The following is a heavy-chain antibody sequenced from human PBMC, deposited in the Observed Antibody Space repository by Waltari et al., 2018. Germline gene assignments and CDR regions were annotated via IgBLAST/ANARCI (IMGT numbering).Heavy chain of an antibody. D-gene: IGHD1-26*01. CDR1: GGDFGSYA. Sequence: DRPVQSGAEEKEPGSSATVSCKASGGDFGSYAITWVRQAPGHGLEWVGGMIPIYGTPNFAQKFQGRVTFTADESTTTAYMELTSLKSEDTAIYYCARRNLGYAFDIWGQGTLVTVSS. J-gene: IGHJ3*02. CDR3: ARRNLGYAFDI. V-gene: IGHV1-69*12. CDR2: MIPIYGTP.